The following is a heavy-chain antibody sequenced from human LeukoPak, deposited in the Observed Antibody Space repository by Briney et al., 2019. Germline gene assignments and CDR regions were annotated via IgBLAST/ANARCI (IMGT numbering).Heavy chain of an antibody. Sequence: ASVKVSCKASGYTFTSYGISWVRQAPGQGVEWMGWISAYNGNTNYAQKLQGRVTMTTDTSTSTAYMELRSLRSDDTAVYYCARDSSLGYDYVWGSYRYFDYWGQGTLVTVSS. V-gene: IGHV1-18*01. CDR1: GYTFTSYG. CDR3: ARDSSLGYDYVWGSYRYFDY. J-gene: IGHJ4*02. D-gene: IGHD3-16*02. CDR2: ISAYNGNT.